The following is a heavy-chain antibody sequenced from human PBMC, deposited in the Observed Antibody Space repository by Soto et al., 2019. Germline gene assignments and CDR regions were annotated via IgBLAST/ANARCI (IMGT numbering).Heavy chain of an antibody. CDR1: GFSLSTSGVG. CDR3: ARTSVNWGSRGLVDY. CDR2: LYWDDDK. Sequence: QITLKGSGPTLVKPTQTLTLTCTFSGFSLSTSGVGVGWIRQPPGKALEWLAFLYWDDDKRYSPSLKSRLTITKDTSKNQVLLTMTNMDPVDTATYYCARTSVNWGSRGLVDYWGQGTLVAVAS. V-gene: IGHV2-5*02. D-gene: IGHD7-27*01. J-gene: IGHJ4*02.